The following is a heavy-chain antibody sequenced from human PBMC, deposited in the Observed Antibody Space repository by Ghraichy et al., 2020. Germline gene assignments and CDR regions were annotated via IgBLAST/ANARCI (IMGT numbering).Heavy chain of an antibody. D-gene: IGHD3-22*01. Sequence: SETLSLTCTVSGGSISSYYWSWIRQPPGKGLEWIGYIYYSGSTNYNPSLKSRVTISVDTSKNQFSLKLSSVTAADTAVYYCAGSETYYYDSSGYTYNWFDPWGQGTLVTVSS. CDR3: AGSETYYYDSSGYTYNWFDP. J-gene: IGHJ5*02. CDR2: IYYSGST. CDR1: GGSISSYY. V-gene: IGHV4-59*01.